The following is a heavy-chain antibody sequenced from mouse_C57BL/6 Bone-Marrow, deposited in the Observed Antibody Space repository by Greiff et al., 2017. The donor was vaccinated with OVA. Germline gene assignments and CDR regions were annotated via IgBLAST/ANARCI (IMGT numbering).Heavy chain of an antibody. V-gene: IGHV1-5*01. D-gene: IGHD1-1*01. Sequence: VQLQQSGTVLARPGASVKMSCKTSGYTFTSYWMHWVKQRPGQGLEWIGAIYPGNSDTSYNQKFKGKAKLTAVTSASTAYMALSSLTNEDSAVYYCTSEAFYYGPWFAYWGQGTLVTVSA. J-gene: IGHJ3*01. CDR1: GYTFTSYW. CDR2: IYPGNSDT. CDR3: TSEAFYYGPWFAY.